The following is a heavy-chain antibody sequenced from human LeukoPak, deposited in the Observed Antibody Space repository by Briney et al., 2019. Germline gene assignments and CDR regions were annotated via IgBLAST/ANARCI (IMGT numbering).Heavy chain of an antibody. CDR3: HADTAMVTNFDY. CDR2: ISYGGGTI. Sequence: GGSLRLSCAASGFTFSDYYINWIRQAPGKGLEWLSYISYGGGTIYYADSVKGRFTVSRDNAKNSLYLQMNSLRAEDTAVYYCHADTAMVTNFDYWGQGTLVTVSS. J-gene: IGHJ4*02. V-gene: IGHV3-11*01. CDR1: GFTFSDYY. D-gene: IGHD5-18*01.